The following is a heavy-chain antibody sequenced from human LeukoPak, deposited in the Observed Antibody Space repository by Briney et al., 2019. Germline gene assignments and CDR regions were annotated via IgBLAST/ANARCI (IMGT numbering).Heavy chain of an antibody. D-gene: IGHD6-19*01. CDR2: IYYSGST. J-gene: IGHJ5*02. V-gene: IGHV4-31*03. CDR3: PRAGSGWLAAMTRWFDP. Sequence: ASETLSLTCTVSGGSISSGGYYWSWIRQHPGKGLEWIGYIYYSGSTYYNPSLKSRVTISVDTSKNQFSLKLSSVTAADTAVYYCPRAGSGWLAAMTRWFDPWGQGTLVTVSS. CDR1: GGSISSGGYY.